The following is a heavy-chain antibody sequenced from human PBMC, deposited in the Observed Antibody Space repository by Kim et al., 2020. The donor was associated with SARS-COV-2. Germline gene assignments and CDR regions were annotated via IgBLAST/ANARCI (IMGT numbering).Heavy chain of an antibody. V-gene: IGHV4-31*02. D-gene: IGHD5-12*01. CDR3: ARDHSGYDAHNWFDP. Sequence: SLKSRVTISVDTSKNQFSLKLSSVTAADTAVYYCARDHSGYDAHNWFDPWGQGTLVTVSS. J-gene: IGHJ5*02.